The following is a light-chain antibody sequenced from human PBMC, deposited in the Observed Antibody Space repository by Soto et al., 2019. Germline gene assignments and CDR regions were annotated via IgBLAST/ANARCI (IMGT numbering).Light chain of an antibody. CDR1: SGDIGDYNY. Sequence: QSALTQPASVSGSPGQSITISCVGTSGDIGDYNYVPWYQQHPGKVPKVIIYDVSNRPSGVSYRFSGTKSGNTASLTVSGLQAGEGADYYCFSYTRSGTLIFGTGTKVTVL. V-gene: IGLV2-14*01. CDR3: FSYTRSGTLI. J-gene: IGLJ1*01. CDR2: DVS.